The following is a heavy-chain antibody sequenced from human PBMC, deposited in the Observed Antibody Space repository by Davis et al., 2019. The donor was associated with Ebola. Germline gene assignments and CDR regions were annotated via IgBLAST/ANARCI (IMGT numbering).Heavy chain of an antibody. CDR3: ARVRVTTERWLQSLGY. D-gene: IGHD5-24*01. Sequence: ASVKVSCKASGYTFTSYGISWVRQAPGQGLEWMGWISAYNGNTNYAQKLQGRVTMTTDTSTSTAYMELRSLRSDDTAVYYCARVRVTTERWLQSLGYWGQGTLVTVSS. CDR2: ISAYNGNT. CDR1: GYTFTSYG. J-gene: IGHJ4*02. V-gene: IGHV1-18*01.